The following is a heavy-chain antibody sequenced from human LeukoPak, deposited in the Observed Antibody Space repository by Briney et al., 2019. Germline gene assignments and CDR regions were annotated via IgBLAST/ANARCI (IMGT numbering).Heavy chain of an antibody. CDR1: GFSLSTSGVG. CDR2: IYWNDDK. Sequence: SGPTLVNPTQTLTLACTFSGFSLSTSGVGVGWIRQPPGKALEWLALIYWNDDKRYSPSLKSRLTITKDTSKNQVVLTMTNMDPVDTATYYCARGTTYYYDSSGLYYFDYWGQGTLVTVSS. D-gene: IGHD3-22*01. CDR3: ARGTTYYYDSSGLYYFDY. J-gene: IGHJ4*02. V-gene: IGHV2-5*01.